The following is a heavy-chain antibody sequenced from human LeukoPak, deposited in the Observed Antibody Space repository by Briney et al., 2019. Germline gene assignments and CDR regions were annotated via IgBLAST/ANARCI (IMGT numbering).Heavy chain of an antibody. D-gene: IGHD5-18*01. CDR3: ARIQNDAFDI. Sequence: SETLSLTCTVSGGSISSYYWSWIRQPPGKGLEWIGYIYYSGSTSYNPSLKSRVTISVDTSKNQFSLKLSSVTAADTAVYYCARIQNDAFDIWGQGTMVTVSS. J-gene: IGHJ3*02. V-gene: IGHV4-59*01. CDR1: GGSISSYY. CDR2: IYYSGST.